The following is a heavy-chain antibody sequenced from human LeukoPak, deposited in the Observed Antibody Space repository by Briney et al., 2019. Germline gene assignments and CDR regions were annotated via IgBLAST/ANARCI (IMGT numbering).Heavy chain of an antibody. J-gene: IGHJ3*02. D-gene: IGHD6-6*01. Sequence: GGSLRLSCAASGFTFSSYSMNWVRRAPGKGLEWVSSISSSSSYIYYADSVKGRFTISRDNAKNSLYPQMNSLRAEDTAVYYCARQGSSDAYDIWGQGTMVTVSS. V-gene: IGHV3-21*01. CDR1: GFTFSSYS. CDR3: ARQGSSDAYDI. CDR2: ISSSSSYI.